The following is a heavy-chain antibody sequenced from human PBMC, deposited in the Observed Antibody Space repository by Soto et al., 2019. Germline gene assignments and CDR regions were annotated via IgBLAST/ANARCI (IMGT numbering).Heavy chain of an antibody. CDR1: GYTFTSYD. V-gene: IGHV1-8*01. CDR3: ARGVLGYCSSTSCYYYYGMDV. J-gene: IGHJ6*02. CDR2: MNPNSGST. Sequence: PSVKVSCKASGYTFTSYDINWVRQATGQGLEWMGWMNPNSGSTGYAQKFQGRVTMTRNTSISTAYMELSSLRSEDTAVYYCARGVLGYCSSTSCYYYYGMDVWGQGTTVTVSS. D-gene: IGHD2-2*01.